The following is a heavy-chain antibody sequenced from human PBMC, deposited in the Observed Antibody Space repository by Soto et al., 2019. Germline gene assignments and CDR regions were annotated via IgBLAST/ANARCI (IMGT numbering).Heavy chain of an antibody. V-gene: IGHV3-64D*08. Sequence: QPGGSLRLSCSASGFTFSSYAMHWVRQAPGKGLEYVSAISSNGGSTYYADSVKGRFTISRDNSKNTLYLQMSSLRAEDTAVYYCVKGDDSSGYYYVGDYYYGMDVWGQGTTVTVSS. J-gene: IGHJ6*02. CDR2: ISSNGGST. CDR1: GFTFSSYA. CDR3: VKGDDSSGYYYVGDYYYGMDV. D-gene: IGHD3-22*01.